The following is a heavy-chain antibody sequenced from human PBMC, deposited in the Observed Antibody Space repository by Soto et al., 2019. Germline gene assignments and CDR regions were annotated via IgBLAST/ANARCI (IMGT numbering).Heavy chain of an antibody. CDR2: IWYDGSNK. V-gene: IGHV3-33*01. CDR1: GFTFSSYG. CDR3: ARDPIGYCSGGSCYQPIYYYYYGMDV. D-gene: IGHD2-15*01. J-gene: IGHJ6*02. Sequence: GGSLRLSCAASGFTFSSYGMHWVRQAPGKGLEWVAVIWYDGSNKYYADSVKGRFAISRDNSKNTLYLRMNSLRAEDTAVYYCARDPIGYCSGGSCYQPIYYYYYGMDVWGQGTTVTVSS.